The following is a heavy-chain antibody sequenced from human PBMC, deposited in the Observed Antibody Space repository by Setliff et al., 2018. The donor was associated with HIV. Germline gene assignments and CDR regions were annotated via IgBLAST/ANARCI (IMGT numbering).Heavy chain of an antibody. D-gene: IGHD1-7*01. CDR2: INWNGGST. V-gene: IGHV3-20*04. Sequence: GGSLRLSCAASGFTFSTHAMSWVRQAPGKGLEWVSGINWNGGSTGYADSVKGRFTISRDNAKNSLYLQMNSLRAEDTALYYCARAGLTGTSYCYYYYMDVWGKGTTVTVSS. CDR3: ARAGLTGTSYCYYYYMDV. J-gene: IGHJ6*03. CDR1: GFTFSTHA.